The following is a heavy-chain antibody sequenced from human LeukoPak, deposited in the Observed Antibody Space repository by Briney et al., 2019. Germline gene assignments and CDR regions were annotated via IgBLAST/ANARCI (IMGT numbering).Heavy chain of an antibody. V-gene: IGHV3-7*01. CDR2: IKQDGSEK. Sequence: GGSLRLSCAASGFTFSSYWMSWVRQAPGKGLEWVANIKQDGSEKYYVDSVKGRFTISRDNAKNSLYLQMNSLRAEDTAVYYCAKDLSRGIAAGYYYYYGMDVWGQGTTVTVSS. D-gene: IGHD6-25*01. CDR3: AKDLSRGIAAGYYYYYGMDV. CDR1: GFTFSSYW. J-gene: IGHJ6*02.